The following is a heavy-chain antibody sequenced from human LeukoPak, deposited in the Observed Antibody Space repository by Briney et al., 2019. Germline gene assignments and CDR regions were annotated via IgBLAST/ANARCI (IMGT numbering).Heavy chain of an antibody. CDR1: GISFSTYA. D-gene: IGHD2-2*02. J-gene: IGHJ4*02. V-gene: IGHV3-23*01. Sequence: GGSLRLSCTASGISFSTYAMSWVRQTPGKGLEWVSAISGSGRSPYYADSVKGRFIISRDNARKSLYLQMNSLRAEDTAVYYCARGPIPDYWGQGTLVTVSS. CDR3: ARGPIPDY. CDR2: ISGSGRSP.